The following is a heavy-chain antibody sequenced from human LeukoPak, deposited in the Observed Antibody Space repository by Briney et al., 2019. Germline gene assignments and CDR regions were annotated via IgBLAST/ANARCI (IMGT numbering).Heavy chain of an antibody. CDR2: ISGSGGST. CDR1: GFTFTSYA. CDR3: AKESPVFDY. Sequence: GGSLRLSCAASGFTFTSYAMSWVRQGPGKGLEWVSVISGSGGSTHYADSVKGRFTISRDNSKNTLYLQMSSLRAEDTAVYYCAKESPVFDYWGQGTLVTVSS. V-gene: IGHV3-23*01. J-gene: IGHJ4*02.